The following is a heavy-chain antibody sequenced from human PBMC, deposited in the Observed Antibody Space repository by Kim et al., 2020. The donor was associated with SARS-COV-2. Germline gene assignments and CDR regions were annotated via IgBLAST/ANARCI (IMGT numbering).Heavy chain of an antibody. CDR2: FNSGGGST. Sequence: GGSLRLSCAASGFTFSSYGMPWVRQVPGKGLEWVSRFNSGGGSTCYADSVKGRFTISRDNAKNTLYLQMNRLRAEDTAMYYCASRTYSGSYYYFDYWGEGTPVPGSS. D-gene: IGHD1-26*01. J-gene: IGHJ4*02. CDR1: GFTFSSYG. CDR3: ASRTYSGSYYYFDY. V-gene: IGHV3-74*01.